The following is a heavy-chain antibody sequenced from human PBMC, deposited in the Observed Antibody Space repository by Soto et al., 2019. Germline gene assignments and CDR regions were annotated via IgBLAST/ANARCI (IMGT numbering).Heavy chain of an antibody. CDR1: GYTFTSYG. CDR2: ISAYNGNT. CDR3: ARPQDYDILPGRVDNWFDP. D-gene: IGHD3-9*01. V-gene: IGHV1-18*01. J-gene: IGHJ5*02. Sequence: ASVKVSCKASGYTFTSYGISWVRQAPGQGLEWMGWISAYNGNTNYAQKLQGRVTMTTDTSTSTAYMELRSLRSDDQAVYYCARPQDYDILPGRVDNWFDPWGQGTLVTVSS.